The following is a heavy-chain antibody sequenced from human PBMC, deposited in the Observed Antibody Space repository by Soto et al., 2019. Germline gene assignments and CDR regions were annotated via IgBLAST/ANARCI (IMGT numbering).Heavy chain of an antibody. D-gene: IGHD1-26*01. CDR1: GFTFSTYW. CDR2: ISFDGSNQ. J-gene: IGHJ4*02. V-gene: IGHV3-30*18. CDR3: AKWQGVLGATNGLDY. Sequence: GGSLRLSCAASGFTFSTYWMSWVRQAPGKGLEWVAFISFDGSNQYYADSVKGRFTISRDNSMNTLYLQINSLRAEDTAVYYCAKWQGVLGATNGLDYWGQGTLVTVSS.